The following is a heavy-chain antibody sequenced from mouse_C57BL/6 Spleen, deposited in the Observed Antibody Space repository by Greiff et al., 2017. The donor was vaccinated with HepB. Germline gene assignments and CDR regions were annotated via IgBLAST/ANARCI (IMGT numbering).Heavy chain of an antibody. CDR1: GFTFTSYW. Sequence: QVQLQQSGAELVKPGASVKLSCKASGFTFTSYWMHWVKQRPGRGLEWIGRIDPKSGGTKYNAKFKRKATLTADTPSSTSYVQLSSLTSEDAAVYYCATEGGVSFDYWRQGTTLTVSS. V-gene: IGHV1-72*01. J-gene: IGHJ2*01. CDR3: ATEGGVSFDY. D-gene: IGHD6-2*01. CDR2: IDPKSGGT.